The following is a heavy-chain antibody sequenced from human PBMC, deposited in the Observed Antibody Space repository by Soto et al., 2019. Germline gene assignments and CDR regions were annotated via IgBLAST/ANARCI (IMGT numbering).Heavy chain of an antibody. CDR3: ARDRGSGSQTPYFFDY. CDR1: GYTFTSYG. D-gene: IGHD3-10*01. J-gene: IGHJ4*02. Sequence: GASVKVSCKASGYTFTSYGISWVRQAPGQGLEWMGWISAYNGNTNYAQKLQGRVTMTTDTSTSTAYMELRSLRSDDTAVYYCARDRGSGSQTPYFFDYSAQGSLVTVSS. V-gene: IGHV1-18*01. CDR2: ISAYNGNT.